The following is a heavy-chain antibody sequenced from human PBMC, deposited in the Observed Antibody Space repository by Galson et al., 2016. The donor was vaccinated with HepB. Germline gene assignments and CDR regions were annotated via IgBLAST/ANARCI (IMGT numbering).Heavy chain of an antibody. CDR1: GYSFTSYW. CDR2: IDPSGSYT. V-gene: IGHV5-10-1*01. Sequence: QSGAEVKKPGESLRISCKASGYSFTSYWISWVRQMPGNGLERMGRIDPSGSYTKYSPSFRGHVTISVDKSTSTAYLEFTSLKSSDNAMYYCARHCSGGSCYHPDYWGQGTLVTVSS. D-gene: IGHD2-15*01. CDR3: ARHCSGGSCYHPDY. J-gene: IGHJ4*02.